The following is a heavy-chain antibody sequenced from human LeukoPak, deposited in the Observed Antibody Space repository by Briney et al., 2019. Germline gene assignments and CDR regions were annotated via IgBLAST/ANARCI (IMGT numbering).Heavy chain of an antibody. V-gene: IGHV1-18*01. CDR2: IYPNNGNT. CDR3: ARVGYDSSGRHRYAFDI. J-gene: IGHJ3*02. Sequence: ASVKVSCKASGYTFTRYGISWVRQAPGQGLEWMAWIYPNNGNTNYVQTLQGRVTMTTDTSTSTAYMEMRSLRSDDTAVYYCARVGYDSSGRHRYAFDICGQGTMGAASS. CDR1: GYTFTRYG. D-gene: IGHD3-22*01.